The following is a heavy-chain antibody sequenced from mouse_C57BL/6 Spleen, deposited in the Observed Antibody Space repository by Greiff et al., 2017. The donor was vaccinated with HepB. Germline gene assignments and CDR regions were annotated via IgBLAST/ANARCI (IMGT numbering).Heavy chain of an antibody. CDR3: ARQLRLRPYYFDY. CDR1: GYTFTDYY. CDR2: IYPGSGNT. V-gene: IGHV1-76*01. J-gene: IGHJ2*01. Sequence: VQLQQSGAELVRPGASVKLSCKASGYTFTDYYINWVKQRPGQGLEWIARIYPGSGNTYYNEKFKGKATLTAEKSSSTAYMQLSSLTSEDSAVYFCARQLRLRPYYFDYWGQGTTLTVSS. D-gene: IGHD3-2*02.